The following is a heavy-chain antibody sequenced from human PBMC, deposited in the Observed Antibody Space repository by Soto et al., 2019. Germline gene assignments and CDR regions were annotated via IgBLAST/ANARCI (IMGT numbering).Heavy chain of an antibody. CDR1: GGSISSYY. CDR2: IYYSGST. V-gene: IGHV4-59*01. J-gene: IGHJ6*02. D-gene: IGHD6-19*01. CDR3: ARGGRYSSGWYYYYGMDV. Sequence: SETLSLTCTVSGGSISSYYWSWIRQPPGKGLEWIGYIYYSGSTNYNPSLKSRVTISVDTSKNQFSLKPSSVTAADTAVYYCARGGRYSSGWYYYYGMDVWGQGTTVTVSS.